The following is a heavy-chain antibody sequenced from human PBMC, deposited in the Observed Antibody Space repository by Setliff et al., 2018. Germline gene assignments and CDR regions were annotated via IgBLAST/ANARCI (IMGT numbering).Heavy chain of an antibody. V-gene: IGHV4-4*07. CDR1: GGSISSYY. CDR3: AREQWLDPPGYYYMDV. CDR2: IYIGGSA. Sequence: PSETLSLTCTVSGGSISSYYWSWIRQPAGKGLEWIGHIYIGGSANYNPPLKSRVTMSIDTSKNQFSLKLNSVTAADMAVYYCAREQWLDPPGYYYMDVWAKGTTVTV. J-gene: IGHJ6*03. D-gene: IGHD6-19*01.